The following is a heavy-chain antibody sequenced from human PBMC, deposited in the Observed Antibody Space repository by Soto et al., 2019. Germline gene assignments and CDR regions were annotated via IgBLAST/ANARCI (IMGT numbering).Heavy chain of an antibody. CDR2: IWRDGVTQ. D-gene: IGHD6-13*01. CDR1: GFNFNWHA. Sequence: QAQLVESGGGVVQPGRSLRLSCTASGFNFNWHAIHWVRQAPGKGLEWVAQIWRDGVTQYYGDFVKGRFTLSRDNSKNARYVQMKSLNVEDTDVYYSARDGQQLAPDALDVCGQRTSVTVSS. J-gene: IGHJ6*02. V-gene: IGHV3-33*01. CDR3: ARDGQQLAPDALDV.